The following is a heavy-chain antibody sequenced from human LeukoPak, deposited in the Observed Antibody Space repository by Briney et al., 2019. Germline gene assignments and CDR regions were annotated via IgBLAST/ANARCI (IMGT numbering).Heavy chain of an antibody. J-gene: IGHJ4*02. CDR2: INHSGST. CDR3: ARSYAHDY. Sequence: SETLSLTSAVYGGSFSGDYGSWIRQPPGKGLEWIGEINHSGSTNYNPSLKSRVTISVDTSKNQFSLKLSSVTAADTAVYYRARSYAHDYWGQGTLVTVSS. V-gene: IGHV4-34*01. D-gene: IGHD2-2*01. CDR1: GGSFSGDY.